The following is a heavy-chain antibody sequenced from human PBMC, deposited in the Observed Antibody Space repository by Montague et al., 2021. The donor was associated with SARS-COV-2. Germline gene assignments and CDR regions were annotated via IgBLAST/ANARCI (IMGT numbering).Heavy chain of an antibody. CDR2: IYQSGSA. CDR3: ATGIRMYGIDF. V-gene: IGHV4-30-2*06. D-gene: IGHD3-10*01. CDR1: GGSVSSGDYS. Sequence: TLSLTCVVSGGSVSSGDYSWSWIRQSPGKGLEGIGYIYQSGSAYYNPSSKGRVTISIDTSNNQFSLNLRSVTAADTGLYYRATGIRMYGIDFWGQGTTVTVSS. J-gene: IGHJ6*02.